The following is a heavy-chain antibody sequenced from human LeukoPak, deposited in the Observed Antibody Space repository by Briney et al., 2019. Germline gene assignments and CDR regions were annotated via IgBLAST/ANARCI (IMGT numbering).Heavy chain of an antibody. J-gene: IGHJ6*03. D-gene: IGHD1-1*01. CDR1: GFTFSTYT. Sequence: GGSLRLSCAVSGFTFSTYTMNWVRQAPGKGLEWVSSISSSSNYIYYADSVRGRFTISRDNAKNSLSLQMNSLRAEDTAVYYCARDRLLEDRDYNSYYYMDVWGIGTTVIVSS. CDR2: ISSSSNYI. CDR3: ARDRLLEDRDYNSYYYMDV. V-gene: IGHV3-21*01.